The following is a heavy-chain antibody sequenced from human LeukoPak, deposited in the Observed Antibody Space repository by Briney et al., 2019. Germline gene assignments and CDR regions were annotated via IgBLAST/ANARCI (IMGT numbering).Heavy chain of an antibody. CDR1: GFTFSSYS. CDR3: ATQPKPSMYIAAAVTDY. CDR2: ISSSSSYI. Sequence: GGSLRLSCAASGFTFSSYSMNWVRQAPGKGLEWVSSISSSSSYIYYADSVKGRFTISRDNAKSSLYLQMNSLRAEDTAVYYCATQPKPSMYIAAAVTDYWGQGTLVTVSS. D-gene: IGHD6-13*01. V-gene: IGHV3-21*01. J-gene: IGHJ4*02.